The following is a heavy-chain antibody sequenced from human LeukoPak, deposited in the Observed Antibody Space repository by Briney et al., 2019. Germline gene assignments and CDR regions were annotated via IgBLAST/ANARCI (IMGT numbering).Heavy chain of an antibody. CDR1: GGSIYGGGYY. Sequence: SETLSLACTVSGGSIYGGGYYWSWIRQPPGKGLEWIGYIYHSGTTYYNPSLKSRVTISIDRSKNQFSLKLSSVTAADTAVYYCARARDTTSGSNWFDPWGQGTLVTVSS. CDR2: IYHSGTT. D-gene: IGHD1-26*01. CDR3: ARARDTTSGSNWFDP. V-gene: IGHV4-30-2*01. J-gene: IGHJ5*02.